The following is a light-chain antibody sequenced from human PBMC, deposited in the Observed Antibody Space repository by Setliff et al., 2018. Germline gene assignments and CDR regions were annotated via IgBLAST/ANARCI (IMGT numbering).Light chain of an antibody. CDR2: VNI. J-gene: IGLJ2*01. CDR3: QSYDIRLSASV. V-gene: IGLV1-40*01. Sequence: QSVLRQPPSVSGAPGQRVTLSCAGNSSNIGAGQDVHWYQHLPGTAPKLLISVNINRPSGVPDRFFGSRSATSASLVITALQPEDEGDYYCQSYDIRLSASVFGGGTKVTVL. CDR1: SSNIGAGQD.